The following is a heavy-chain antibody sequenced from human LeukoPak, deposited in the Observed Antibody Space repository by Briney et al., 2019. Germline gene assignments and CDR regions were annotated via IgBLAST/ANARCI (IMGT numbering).Heavy chain of an antibody. CDR3: ARESGRHSSFDY. CDR1: GYTFTGYY. V-gene: IGHV1-2*02. J-gene: IGHJ4*02. CDR2: INPNSGGT. Sequence: GESLKISCKGSGYTFTGYYMHWVRQAPGQGLEWMGWINPNSGGTNYAQKFQGRVTMTRDTSISTAYMELSRLRSDDTAVYYCARESGRHSSFDYWGQGTLVTVSS. D-gene: IGHD3-3*01.